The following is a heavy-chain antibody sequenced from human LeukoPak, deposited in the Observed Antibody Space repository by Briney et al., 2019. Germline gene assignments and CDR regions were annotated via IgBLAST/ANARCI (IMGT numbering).Heavy chain of an antibody. CDR3: ARDRAYANSGGYAFDT. CDR2: ISYSGGT. Sequence: SETLSLTCTVSGDSITNYYRSWIRQPPGKGLECIAYISYSGGTKYNPSLRSRVTISLDTSKNQFSLELSSVTAADTAIYYCARDRAYANSGGYAFDTWGQGTMVTVSS. D-gene: IGHD2-2*01. CDR1: GDSITNYY. V-gene: IGHV4-59*01. J-gene: IGHJ3*02.